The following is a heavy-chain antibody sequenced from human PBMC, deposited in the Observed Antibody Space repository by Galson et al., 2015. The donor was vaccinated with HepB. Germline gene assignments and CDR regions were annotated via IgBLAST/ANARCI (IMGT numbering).Heavy chain of an antibody. CDR3: ARSPLGGYWYYYYMDV. Sequence: SLRLSCAASGFTFSDYYMSWIRQAPGKGLEWVSYISSSGSTIYYADSVKGRFTISRDNAKNSLYLQMNSLRAEDTAVYYCARSPLGGYWYYYYMDVWGKGTTVTVSS. V-gene: IGHV3-11*01. CDR1: GFTFSDYY. CDR2: ISSSGSTI. J-gene: IGHJ6*03. D-gene: IGHD3-22*01.